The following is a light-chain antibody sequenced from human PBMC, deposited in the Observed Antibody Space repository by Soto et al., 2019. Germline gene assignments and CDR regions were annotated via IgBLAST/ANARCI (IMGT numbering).Light chain of an antibody. CDR1: QSVSSN. Sequence: EIVMTQSPANLSVSPGERATLSCRASQSVSSNLAWYQQKPGQGPRLLIYGASTRATSIPARFSGSGSGTEFTLTTNSLQSEDFGVYYCQQYNKWPPYTFGQGPKLQIK. CDR2: GAS. V-gene: IGKV3-15*01. J-gene: IGKJ2*01. CDR3: QQYNKWPPYT.